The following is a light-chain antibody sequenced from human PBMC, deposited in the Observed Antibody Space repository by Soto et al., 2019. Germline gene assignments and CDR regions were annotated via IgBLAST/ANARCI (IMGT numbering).Light chain of an antibody. CDR1: QGISRS. CDR2: AAS. CDR3: QHLNSYPLT. J-gene: IGKJ4*01. V-gene: IGKV1-9*01. Sequence: DIQLTQSPSFLSASVGDRVTITCRASQGISRSLAWYQQKPGKAPKLLLYAASTLQSGVPSRFSGSGSGTEFTLTISSLQPEDFVTYYCQHLNSYPLTFGGGTKVEIK.